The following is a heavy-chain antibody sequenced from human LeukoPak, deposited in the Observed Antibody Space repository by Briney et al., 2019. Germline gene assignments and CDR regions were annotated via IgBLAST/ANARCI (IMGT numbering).Heavy chain of an antibody. Sequence: GGSLRLSCAASGFTFSSYAMSWVRQAPGKGLEWVSTISGNGRSTYYGDSVKGRFTISRDNSKNTLSLQMNSLRAEDTAVYYCAKDEGIAAADYFDYWGQGTLVTVSS. D-gene: IGHD6-13*01. V-gene: IGHV3-23*01. CDR1: GFTFSSYA. CDR3: AKDEGIAAADYFDY. CDR2: ISGNGRST. J-gene: IGHJ4*02.